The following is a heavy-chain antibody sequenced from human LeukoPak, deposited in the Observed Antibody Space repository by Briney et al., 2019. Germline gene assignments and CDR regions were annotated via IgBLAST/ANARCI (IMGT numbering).Heavy chain of an antibody. V-gene: IGHV1-46*01. CDR3: ARAAYYDSSGYYPLGFDY. Sequence: ASVKVSCKASGYTFTSYAMHWVRQAPGQGLEWMGIINPSGGSTSYAQKFQGRVTMTRDTSTSTVYMELSSLRSEDTAVYYCARAAYYDSSGYYPLGFDYWGQGTLVTVSS. J-gene: IGHJ4*02. CDR1: GYTFTSYA. CDR2: INPSGGST. D-gene: IGHD3-22*01.